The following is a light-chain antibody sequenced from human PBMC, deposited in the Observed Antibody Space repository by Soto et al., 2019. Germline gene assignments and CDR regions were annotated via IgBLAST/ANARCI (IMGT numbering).Light chain of an antibody. V-gene: IGKV3-11*01. Sequence: EMVLTQSPATLSLSPVERATLSCMASQSVSSYLAWYQQKPGQAPRLLIYDASNRATGIPARFSGSGSGTDFTLTISSLEPEDFAVYYCQQRSNWPQITFGQGTRLEIK. CDR3: QQRSNWPQIT. CDR2: DAS. CDR1: QSVSSY. J-gene: IGKJ5*01.